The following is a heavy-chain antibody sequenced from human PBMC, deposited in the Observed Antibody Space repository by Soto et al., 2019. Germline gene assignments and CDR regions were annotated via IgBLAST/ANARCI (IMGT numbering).Heavy chain of an antibody. V-gene: IGHV3-30*18. CDR1: GFTFRSYG. Sequence: GGSLRLSCAASGFTFRSYGMHWVSQAPGKGLEWVAVISYDGSNKDYADSVKGRFTISRDNSENTLYLQMNSLRAEDTAVYYCAKEDLPASEYYGMDVWGQGTTVTVSS. CDR3: AKEDLPASEYYGMDV. D-gene: IGHD2-2*01. CDR2: ISYDGSNK. J-gene: IGHJ6*02.